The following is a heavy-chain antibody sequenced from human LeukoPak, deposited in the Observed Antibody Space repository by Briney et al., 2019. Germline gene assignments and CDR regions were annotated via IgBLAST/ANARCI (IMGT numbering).Heavy chain of an antibody. D-gene: IGHD6-13*01. Sequence: GASVKVSCKASGYTFTDYFVHWVRQATGQGLEWMGWMSPNSGNTGYAQKFQGRVTMTRNTSISTAYMELSSLRSEDTAVYYCARHIAAAGNNWFDPWGQGTLVTVSS. CDR2: MSPNSGNT. J-gene: IGHJ5*02. CDR1: GYTFTDYF. CDR3: ARHIAAAGNNWFDP. V-gene: IGHV1-8*02.